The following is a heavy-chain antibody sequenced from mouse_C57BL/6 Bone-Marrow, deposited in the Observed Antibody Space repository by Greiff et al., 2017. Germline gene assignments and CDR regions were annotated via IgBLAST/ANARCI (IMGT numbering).Heavy chain of an antibody. J-gene: IGHJ1*03. CDR1: GFTFSDFY. CDR3: ARDATDGYHWYFDV. D-gene: IGHD2-3*01. V-gene: IGHV7-1*01. CDR2: SRNKANDYTT. Sequence: EVQRVESGGGLVQSGRSLRLSCATSGFTFSDFYMEWVRQAPGKGLEWIAASRNKANDYTTEYSASVKGRFIVSRDTSQSILYLQMNALRAEDTAIYYCARDATDGYHWYFDVWGTGTTVTVSS.